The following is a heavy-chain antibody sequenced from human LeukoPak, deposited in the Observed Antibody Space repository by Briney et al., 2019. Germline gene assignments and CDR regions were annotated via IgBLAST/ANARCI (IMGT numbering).Heavy chain of an antibody. V-gene: IGHV3-23*01. CDR2: IDGSGGST. D-gene: IGHD4-17*01. CDR3: AKDLDYGFDY. Sequence: GGSLRLSCAASGFTFSSYAMSWVRQAPGRGLEWVSAIDGSGGSTYYADSVKGRFTISRDNSKNTLYLQMNSLRVEDTAVYYCAKDLDYGFDYWGQGTLVTVSS. J-gene: IGHJ4*02. CDR1: GFTFSSYA.